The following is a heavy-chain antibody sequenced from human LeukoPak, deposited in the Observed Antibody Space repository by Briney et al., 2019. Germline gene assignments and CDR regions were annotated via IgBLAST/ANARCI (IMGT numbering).Heavy chain of an antibody. J-gene: IGHJ4*02. D-gene: IGHD3-3*01. Sequence: GGSLRLSCAASGFTVSSNYMSWVRQAPGKGLEWVSVIYSGGSTYYADSVKGRFTISRDNSKNTLYLQMNSLRAADTAVYYCARVLYDFWSGYEDWGQGTLVTVSS. CDR1: GFTVSSNY. CDR3: ARVLYDFWSGYED. V-gene: IGHV3-66*01. CDR2: IYSGGST.